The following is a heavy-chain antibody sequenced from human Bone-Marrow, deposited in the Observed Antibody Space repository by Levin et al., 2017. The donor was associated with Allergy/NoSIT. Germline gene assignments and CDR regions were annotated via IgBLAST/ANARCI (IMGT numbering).Heavy chain of an antibody. CDR2: IWYDGSRQ. CDR1: GFTFGSYG. D-gene: IGHD3-16*01. CDR3: ARAVLGHNSAYYFDY. V-gene: IGHV3-33*01. Sequence: GGSLRLSCAASGFTFGSYGMHWVRQAPGKGLEWVALIWYDGSRQDYADSVKGRFTISRDNSKSTLYFLMNSLRAEDTAVYFCARAVLGHNSAYYFDYWGQGTQVTVSS. J-gene: IGHJ4*02.